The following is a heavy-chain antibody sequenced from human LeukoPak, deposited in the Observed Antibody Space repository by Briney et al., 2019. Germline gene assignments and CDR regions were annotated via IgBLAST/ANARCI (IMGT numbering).Heavy chain of an antibody. CDR3: VKDHCSSTSCYPWDWLDP. V-gene: IGHV3-64D*06. CDR1: GFTFSSYA. D-gene: IGHD2-2*01. J-gene: IGHJ5*02. Sequence: GGSLRLSCSASGFTFSSYAMHWVRQAPGKGLEYVSAISSNGGSTYYADSVKGRFTISRDNSKNTLYLQMSSLRAEDTAVYYCVKDHCSSTSCYPWDWLDPWGQGTLVTVSS. CDR2: ISSNGGST.